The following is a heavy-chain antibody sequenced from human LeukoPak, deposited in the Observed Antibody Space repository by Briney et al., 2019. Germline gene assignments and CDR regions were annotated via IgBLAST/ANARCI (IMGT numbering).Heavy chain of an antibody. V-gene: IGHV4-59*01. CDR1: GGSISSYY. D-gene: IGHD4-17*01. CDR3: ARVQMTTVTTGAFDI. CDR2: IYYSGNT. J-gene: IGHJ3*02. Sequence: SETLSLTCTVSGGSISSYYWSWIRQPPGKGLEWIGYIYYSGNTNYNPSLKSRVTISVDTSKNQFSLKLSSVTAADTAVYYCARVQMTTVTTGAFDIWGQGTMVTVSS.